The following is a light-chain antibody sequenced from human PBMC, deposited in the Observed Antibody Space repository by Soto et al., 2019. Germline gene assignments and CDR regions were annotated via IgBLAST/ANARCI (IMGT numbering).Light chain of an antibody. CDR3: VLYLGSGIWV. CDR1: SGSVSTSYY. CDR2: RTN. Sequence: QAVVTQEPSFSVSPGGTVTLTCGLSSGSVSTSYYPSWYQQTPGQAPRMLIYRTNTRSSGVPDRFSGSILGNKAALTITGAQADDESDYYCVLYLGSGIWVFGGGTKLTVL. V-gene: IGLV8-61*01. J-gene: IGLJ3*02.